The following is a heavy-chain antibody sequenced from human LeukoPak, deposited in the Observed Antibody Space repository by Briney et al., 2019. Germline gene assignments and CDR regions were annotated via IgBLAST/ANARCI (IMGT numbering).Heavy chain of an antibody. CDR3: ARDSPLGMDV. Sequence: ASVKVSCTASGYTFTSYGISWVRQAPGQGLEWMGIINPSGGSTSYAQKFQGRVTMTRDTSTSTVYMELSSLRSEDTAVYYCARDSPLGMDVWGQGTTVTVSS. J-gene: IGHJ6*02. CDR2: INPSGGST. V-gene: IGHV1-46*01. CDR1: GYTFTSYG.